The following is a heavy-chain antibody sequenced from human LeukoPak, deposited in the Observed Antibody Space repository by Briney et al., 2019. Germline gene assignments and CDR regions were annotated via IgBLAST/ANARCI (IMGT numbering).Heavy chain of an antibody. CDR1: GFTFSDSP. V-gene: IGHV3-30*02. CDR3: AKDLGYSDDY. Sequence: GGSLRLSCAASGFTFSDSPMHWVRQAPGKGLEWVTFIRSDGSNKYYADSVKGRFTISRDNSRNTLSLQMNSLRAEDTAVYYCAKDLGYSDDYWGQGTLVTVSS. CDR2: IRSDGSNK. J-gene: IGHJ4*02. D-gene: IGHD5-18*01.